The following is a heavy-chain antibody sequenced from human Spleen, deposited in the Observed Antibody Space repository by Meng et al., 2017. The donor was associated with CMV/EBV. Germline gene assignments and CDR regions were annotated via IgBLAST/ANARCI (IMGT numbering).Heavy chain of an antibody. Sequence: SCATSGFTFSSNAMSWVRQAPGKGLEWVSSISGSGGSTYYADSVKGRFTISRDNSKNTLYLQMNILRAEDTAVYYCAARYSSAWFYDYWGQGSLVTVSS. CDR2: ISGSGGST. D-gene: IGHD6-19*01. CDR1: GFTFSSNA. J-gene: IGHJ4*02. V-gene: IGHV3-23*01. CDR3: AARYSSAWFYDY.